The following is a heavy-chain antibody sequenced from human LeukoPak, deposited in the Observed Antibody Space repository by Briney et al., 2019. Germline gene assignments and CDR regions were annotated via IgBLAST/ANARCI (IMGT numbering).Heavy chain of an antibody. Sequence: GGSLRLSCSASGLTFTSHVMHWFRQAPGKGLQYVSGISMNVQTTYYAGSVKGRFTISRDNSKNTVYVQMNSLTPEDTALYYCVREGLERRTNFDYWGQGTLVSVSS. CDR3: VREGLERRTNFDY. CDR2: ISMNVQTT. CDR1: GLTFTSHV. J-gene: IGHJ4*02. V-gene: IGHV3-64*05. D-gene: IGHD1-1*01.